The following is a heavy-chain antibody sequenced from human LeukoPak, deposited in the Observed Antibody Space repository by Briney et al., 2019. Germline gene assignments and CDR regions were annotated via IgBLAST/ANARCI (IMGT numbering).Heavy chain of an antibody. CDR2: IYNTGST. D-gene: IGHD2-15*01. V-gene: IGHV4-30-4*01. CDR3: ARTPSGGIWVFDS. Sequence: KASETLSLTCTVSSDSVNSAYYYWRCLRKPPAEGLEWLVYIYNTGSTYYHPSLKSRVTISVYTYNNLFSLRLSSVTAADTAVYYCARTPSGGIWVFDSWGQGTLVTVSS. J-gene: IGHJ4*02. CDR1: SDSVNSAYYY.